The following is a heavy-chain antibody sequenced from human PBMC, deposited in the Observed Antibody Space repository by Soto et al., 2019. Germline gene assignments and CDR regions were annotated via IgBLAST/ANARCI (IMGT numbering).Heavy chain of an antibody. D-gene: IGHD1-7*01. Sequence: EVQLVESGGGLVKPGGSLRLSCAASGFTFSSYSMNWVRQAPGKGLEWVSTISSSSTYIYYADSVKGRFTISRDNAKNSLHLQMNSLRAEDTAVYYCARSLPGTYGAFDLWGQGTVVTVSS. CDR2: ISSSSTYI. CDR3: ARSLPGTYGAFDL. CDR1: GFTFSSYS. V-gene: IGHV3-21*01. J-gene: IGHJ3*01.